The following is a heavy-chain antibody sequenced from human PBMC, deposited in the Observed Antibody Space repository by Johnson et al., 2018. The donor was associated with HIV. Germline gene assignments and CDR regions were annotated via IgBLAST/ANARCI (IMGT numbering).Heavy chain of an antibody. CDR2: ISYDGGNK. Sequence: QVQLVESGGGVVQPGGSLRLSCAASGITVNTNYMSWVRRAPGKGLEWVAVISYDGGNKYYADSVKGRFTISRDNSKNTLYLQMNSLRAEDTAVYYCARESGHAFDIWGQGTVVTVSS. CDR3: ARESGHAFDI. D-gene: IGHD3-3*01. J-gene: IGHJ3*02. V-gene: IGHV3-30*03. CDR1: GITVNTNY.